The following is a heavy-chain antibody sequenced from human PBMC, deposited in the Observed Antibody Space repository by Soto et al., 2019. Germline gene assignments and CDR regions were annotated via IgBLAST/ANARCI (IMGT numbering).Heavy chain of an antibody. CDR1: GGSFSGYY. CDR2: INHSGST. CDR3: AKGWLPIAARPGDY. D-gene: IGHD6-6*01. J-gene: IGHJ4*02. Sequence: SETLSLTCAVYGGSFSGYYWSWIRQPPGKGLEWIGEINHSGSTNYNPSLKSRVTISVDTSKNQFSLKLSSVTAADTAVYYCAKGWLPIAARPGDYWGQGTLVTVSS. V-gene: IGHV4-34*01.